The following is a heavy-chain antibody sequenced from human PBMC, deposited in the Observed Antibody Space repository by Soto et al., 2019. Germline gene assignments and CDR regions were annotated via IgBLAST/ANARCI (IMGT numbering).Heavy chain of an antibody. CDR2: IYYSGST. CDR1: GGSVSTGVHY. V-gene: IGHV4-61*08. Sequence: VQLQESGPGLVKPSETLSLTCTVSVSGGSVSTGVHYWSWIRQPPGKGLEWIGYIYYSGSTNYSASLESRVTISVDTSKFQFSLKLTSVTAADTAVYYCARGYYTSWYWFDRWGRGTMVTVSS. D-gene: IGHD6-13*01. J-gene: IGHJ2*01. CDR3: ARGYYTSWYWFDR.